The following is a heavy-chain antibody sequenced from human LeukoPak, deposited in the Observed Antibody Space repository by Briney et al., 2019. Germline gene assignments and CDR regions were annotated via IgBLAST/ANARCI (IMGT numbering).Heavy chain of an antibody. Sequence: ASVKVSCKASGYTLTAYYIYWVRQAPGQGLEWMGRINPNSGGTDYAQNFQGRVTMTRDTSISTAYMGLSRLRSDDTAVYYCARGYCSGGTCYLVENWLDPWGQGTLVTVSS. CDR1: GYTLTAYY. CDR3: ARGYCSGGTCYLVENWLDP. V-gene: IGHV1-2*06. J-gene: IGHJ5*02. D-gene: IGHD2-15*01. CDR2: INPNSGGT.